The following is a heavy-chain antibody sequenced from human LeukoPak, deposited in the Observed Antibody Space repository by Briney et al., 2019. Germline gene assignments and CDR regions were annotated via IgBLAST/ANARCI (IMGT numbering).Heavy chain of an antibody. V-gene: IGHV3-7*01. CDR3: ARSQGPYDY. CDR2: IKQDGNEK. Sequence: GGSLRLSCVASGFTFSGYWMSWVRQAPGKGLEWVANIKQDGNEKYYVDSVKGRFTISRDNAKNSLYLQMNSLRAEDTAIYYCARSQGPYDYWGQGTLVTVSS. CDR1: GFTFSGYW. J-gene: IGHJ4*02.